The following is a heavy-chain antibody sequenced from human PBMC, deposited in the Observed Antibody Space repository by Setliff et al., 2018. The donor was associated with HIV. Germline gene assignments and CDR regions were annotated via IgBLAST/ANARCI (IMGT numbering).Heavy chain of an antibody. J-gene: IGHJ6*02. V-gene: IGHV3-15*01. D-gene: IGHD3-10*01. CDR2: IKSKTDGGTT. Sequence: LRLSCAASGFTFSNAWMSWVRQAPGKGLEWVGRIKSKTDGGTTDYAAPVKGRFTISRDDSKNTLYLQMNSLKTEDTAVYYCTRDLTLWFGELYYYYGMDVWGQGTTVTVSS. CDR1: GFTFSNAW. CDR3: TRDLTLWFGELYYYYGMDV.